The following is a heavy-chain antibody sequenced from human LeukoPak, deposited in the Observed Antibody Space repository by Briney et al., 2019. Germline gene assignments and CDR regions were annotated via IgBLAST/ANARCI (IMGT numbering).Heavy chain of an antibody. CDR3: ARDETPDDAFDI. V-gene: IGHV3-21*01. CDR1: VFTFSSYS. D-gene: IGHD4-23*01. CDR2: ISSSSSYI. J-gene: IGHJ3*02. Sequence: GVSLRLSCAASVFTFSSYSMNWVRQAPGEALEGVSSISSSSSYIYYADSVKGRFTISRDNAKNSLYLQMNSLRAEDTAVYYCARDETPDDAFDIWGQGTMVTVSS.